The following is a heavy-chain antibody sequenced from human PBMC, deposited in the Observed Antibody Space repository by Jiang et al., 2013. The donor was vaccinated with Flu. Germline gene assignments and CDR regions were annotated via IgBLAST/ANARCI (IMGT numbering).Heavy chain of an antibody. V-gene: IGHV1-8*01. CDR3: TRNPERTGWFDP. J-gene: IGHJ5*02. D-gene: IGHD1-14*01. CDR2: MNSNNGNT. CDR1: GYTFTNYD. Sequence: SGAEVKKPGASVRVSCKASGYTFTNYDINWVRQAPGQGLEWLGWMNSNNGNTGYAQKFQGRVTMTRDTSMSTAYMELSSLGSQDTAVYYCTRNPERTGWFDPWGQGTLVIVSS.